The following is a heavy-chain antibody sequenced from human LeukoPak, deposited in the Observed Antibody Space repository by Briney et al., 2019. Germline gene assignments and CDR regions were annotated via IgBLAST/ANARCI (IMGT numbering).Heavy chain of an antibody. Sequence: GASVKVSCKASGYTFTSYGISWVRQAPGQGLEWMGWISAYNGDTNYAQKLQGRVTLTTDTSTSTAYMELRSLRSDDTAVYYCASHYCEGVIDYWGQGALVTVSS. J-gene: IGHJ4*02. CDR3: ASHYCEGVIDY. D-gene: IGHD4-17*01. CDR1: GYTFTSYG. CDR2: ISAYNGDT. V-gene: IGHV1-18*01.